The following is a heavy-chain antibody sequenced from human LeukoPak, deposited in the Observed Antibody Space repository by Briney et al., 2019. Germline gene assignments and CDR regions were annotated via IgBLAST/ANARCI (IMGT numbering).Heavy chain of an antibody. CDR3: ARHDSTFCTTTRCYGVFDS. V-gene: IGHV3-21*01. D-gene: IGHD2-2*01. J-gene: IGHJ4*02. CDR2: ITSSSSYI. CDR1: GFTFSSYW. Sequence: PGGSLRLSCAASGFTFSSYWMSWVRQAPGKGLEWVSSITSSSSYIYYANSVKGRFTISRDNAENSLYLQMNTLRAEDTAVYYCARHDSTFCTTTRCYGVFDSWGQGTLVTVSS.